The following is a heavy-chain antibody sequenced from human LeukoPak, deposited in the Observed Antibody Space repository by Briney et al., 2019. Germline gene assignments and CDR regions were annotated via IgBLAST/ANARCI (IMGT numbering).Heavy chain of an antibody. D-gene: IGHD2-2*01. CDR3: ARDGCSSTSCYPNKYNWFDP. CDR2: IIPIFGTA. V-gene: IGHV1-69*13. J-gene: IGHJ5*02. CDR1: GGTFSSYA. Sequence: SVKVSCKASGGTFSSYAISWVRRAPGQGLEWMGGIIPIFGTANYAQKFQGRVTITADESTSTAYMELSSLRSEDTAVYYCARDGCSSTSCYPNKYNWFDPWGQGTLVTVSS.